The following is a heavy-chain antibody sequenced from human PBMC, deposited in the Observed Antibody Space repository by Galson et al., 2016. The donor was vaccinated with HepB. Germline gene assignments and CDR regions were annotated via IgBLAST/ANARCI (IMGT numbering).Heavy chain of an antibody. CDR1: GFTFNNAW. CDR2: IKSKTDGGTT. CDR3: TVGYCSGGRCCYDDAIYI. D-gene: IGHD2-15*01. J-gene: IGHJ3*02. V-gene: IGHV3-15*01. Sequence: SLRLSCAASGFTFNNAWMTWVRQGPGKGLEWIGRIKSKTDGGTTDYAAPVKGRFTISRDDSQNTVYLQMTSLKTEDTALYYCTVGYCSGGRCCYDDAIYIWGHGTMVTVSS.